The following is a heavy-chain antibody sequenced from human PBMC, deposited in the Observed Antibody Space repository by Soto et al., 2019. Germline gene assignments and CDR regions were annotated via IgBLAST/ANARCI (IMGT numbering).Heavy chain of an antibody. V-gene: IGHV1-69*06. Sequence: GASVKVSCKASGGTFSSYAISWVRQAPGQGLEWMGGIIPIFGTANYAQKFQGRVTITADKSTSTAYMELSSLRSEDTAVYYCATGGRSSLPPYYYYGMDVWGQGTTVTVSS. D-gene: IGHD6-13*01. CDR1: GGTFSSYA. CDR2: IIPIFGTA. J-gene: IGHJ6*02. CDR3: ATGGRSSLPPYYYYGMDV.